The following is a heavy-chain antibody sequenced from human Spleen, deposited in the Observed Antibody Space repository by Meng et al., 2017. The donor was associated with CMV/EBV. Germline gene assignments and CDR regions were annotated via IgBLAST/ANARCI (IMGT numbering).Heavy chain of an antibody. V-gene: IGHV3-48*04. CDR1: EFTFSSYS. D-gene: IGHD6-19*01. J-gene: IGHJ4*02. Sequence: GESLKISCAASEFTFSSYSLSWVRQAPGKGLEWVSYLSSSSTTIYYADSVKGRFTISRDNAKNSLYLQMNSLRAEDTAVYYCAKGKSTVAGREYYFDYWGQGTLVTVSS. CDR3: AKGKSTVAGREYYFDY. CDR2: LSSSSTTI.